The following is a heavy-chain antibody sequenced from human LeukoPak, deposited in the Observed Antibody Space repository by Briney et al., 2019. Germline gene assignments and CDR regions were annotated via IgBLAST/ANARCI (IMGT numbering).Heavy chain of an antibody. J-gene: IGHJ4*02. D-gene: IGHD3-10*01. Sequence: PSETLSLTCTASGYSISSGYDWGWIRQPPGKGLEWIGRIYYSGSTYYNPSLKSRVTISVDTSKNQFSLKLSSVTAADTAVYYCARVYGITMVRGVSDYWGQGTLVTVSS. V-gene: IGHV4-38-2*02. CDR3: ARVYGITMVRGVSDY. CDR2: IYYSGST. CDR1: GYSISSGYD.